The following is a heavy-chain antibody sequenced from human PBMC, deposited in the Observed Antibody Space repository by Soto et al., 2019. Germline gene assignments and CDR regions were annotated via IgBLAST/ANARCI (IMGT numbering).Heavy chain of an antibody. J-gene: IGHJ4*02. Sequence: GGSLRLSCAASGFTFSSYGMHWVRQAPGKGLEWVAVIWYDGSNKYYADSVKGRFTISRDNSKNTLYLQMNSLGAEDTAVYYCARDGALIPHYYDSSGYYFDYWGQGTLVTVSS. CDR3: ARDGALIPHYYDSSGYYFDY. D-gene: IGHD3-22*01. V-gene: IGHV3-33*01. CDR1: GFTFSSYG. CDR2: IWYDGSNK.